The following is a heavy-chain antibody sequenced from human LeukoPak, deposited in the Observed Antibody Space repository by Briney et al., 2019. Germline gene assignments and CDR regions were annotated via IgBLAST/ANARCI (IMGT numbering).Heavy chain of an antibody. CDR1: GYTFTSCG. CDR2: ISAYNGNT. J-gene: IGHJ4*02. CDR3: ARYYDSSGYYYTPFDY. D-gene: IGHD3-22*01. V-gene: IGHV1-18*01. Sequence: ASVKVSCKASGYTFTSCGISWVRQAPGQGLEWMGWISAYNGNTNYAQKLQGRVTMTTDTSTSTAYMELRSLRSDDTAVYYCARYYDSSGYYYTPFDYWGQGTLVTVSS.